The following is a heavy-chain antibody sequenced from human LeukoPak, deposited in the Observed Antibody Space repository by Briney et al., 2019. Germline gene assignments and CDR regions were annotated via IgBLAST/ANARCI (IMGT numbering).Heavy chain of an antibody. J-gene: IGHJ6*02. D-gene: IGHD5-24*01. Sequence: SETLSLTCAVYGGSFSDYYWSWIRQPPGEGLEWIGEINHSGSTNYNPSLKSRVSISVDTSKNQFSLKLSSVTAADTAVYYRARISGLEYYYGLDVWGQGTTVTVSS. V-gene: IGHV4-34*01. CDR3: ARISGLEYYYGLDV. CDR2: INHSGST. CDR1: GGSFSDYY.